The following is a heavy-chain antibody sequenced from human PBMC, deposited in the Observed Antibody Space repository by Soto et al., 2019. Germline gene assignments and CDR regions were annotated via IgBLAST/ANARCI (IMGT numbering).Heavy chain of an antibody. V-gene: IGHV3-15*01. CDR1: GFTFSNAW. J-gene: IGHJ4*02. D-gene: IGHD3-22*01. CDR3: TSPDYYDSSGYQFDY. Sequence: GGSLRLSCAASGFTFSNAWMSWVRQAPGKGLEWVGRIKSKTDGGTTDYAARVKGRFTISRDDSKNTLYLQMNSLKTEDTAVYYCTSPDYYDSSGYQFDYWGQGTLVTGSS. CDR2: IKSKTDGGTT.